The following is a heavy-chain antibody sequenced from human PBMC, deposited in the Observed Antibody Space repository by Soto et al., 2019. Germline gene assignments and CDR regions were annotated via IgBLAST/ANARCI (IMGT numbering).Heavy chain of an antibody. CDR3: AGGIAVAGPSRDGFDI. D-gene: IGHD6-19*01. CDR1: SGSISSSNW. CDR2: IYHSGST. V-gene: IGHV4-4*02. J-gene: IGHJ3*02. Sequence: QVQLQESGPGLVKPSGTLSLTCAVSSGSISSSNWWSWVRQPPGKGLEWIGEIYHSGSTNYNPSLKSRVTISVDKSTNQFSLKLSSVTAADTAVYYCAGGIAVAGPSRDGFDIWGQGTMVTVSS.